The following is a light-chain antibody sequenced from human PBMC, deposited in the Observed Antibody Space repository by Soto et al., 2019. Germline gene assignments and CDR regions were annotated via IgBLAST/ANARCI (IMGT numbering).Light chain of an antibody. J-gene: IGLJ1*01. Sequence: QSALTQPASVSGSPGQSITISCTEASSDVGSYNLVSWYQQHPGKAPKLLIYEVTERPSGVSNRFSGSKSGNTASLTISGLQAEDEADYYCCSYAGSSTFALDVLGTGTKVTVL. CDR2: EVT. CDR3: CSYAGSSTFALDV. CDR1: SSDVGSYNL. V-gene: IGLV2-23*02.